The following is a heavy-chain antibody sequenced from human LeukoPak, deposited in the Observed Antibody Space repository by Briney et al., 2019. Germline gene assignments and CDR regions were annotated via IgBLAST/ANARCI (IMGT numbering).Heavy chain of an antibody. CDR1: GGSFSGYY. D-gene: IGHD2-2*01. V-gene: IGHV4-34*01. J-gene: IGHJ5*02. Sequence: SETLSLTCAVYGGSFSGYYWSWIRQPPGKGLEWIGEINHSGSTNYNPSLKSRVTISVDTSKNQFSLRLSSVTAADTAVYYCARGCAQGSTSCYKGWFDPWGQGTLVTVSS. CDR2: INHSGST. CDR3: ARGCAQGSTSCYKGWFDP.